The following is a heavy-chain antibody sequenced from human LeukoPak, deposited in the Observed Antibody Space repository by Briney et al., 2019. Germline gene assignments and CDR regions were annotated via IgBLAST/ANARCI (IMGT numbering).Heavy chain of an antibody. D-gene: IGHD1-20*01. CDR3: AKGGQPGITGTTWVNY. CDR2: ISYDASDK. V-gene: IGHV3-30*18. Sequence: GGSLRLSCAASGFTFSRFGMHWVRQAPGKGLEWVAFISYDASDKYHTDSVKGRFTISRDNSKNTLYLQMNSLRAEDTAVYYCAKGGQPGITGTTWVNYWGQGTLVTVSS. CDR1: GFTFSRFG. J-gene: IGHJ4*02.